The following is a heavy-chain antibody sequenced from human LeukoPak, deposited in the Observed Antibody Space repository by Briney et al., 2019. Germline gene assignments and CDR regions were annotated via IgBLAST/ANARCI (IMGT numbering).Heavy chain of an antibody. Sequence: GASVKVSCKXSGYTFTGYYMHWVRQSPGRGLEWMGWINPNSGGTNYSQKFQGRVTMTRDTSISTAYMELSRLRSDDTAVYYCARLLSRWLQLHYFDYWGQGTLVTVSS. J-gene: IGHJ4*02. D-gene: IGHD5-24*01. V-gene: IGHV1-2*02. CDR2: INPNSGGT. CDR1: GYTFTGYY. CDR3: ARLLSRWLQLHYFDY.